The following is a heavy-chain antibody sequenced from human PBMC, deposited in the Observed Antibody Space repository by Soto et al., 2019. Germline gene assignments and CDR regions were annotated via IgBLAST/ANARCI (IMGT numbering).Heavy chain of an antibody. CDR3: AKGRVGTDARIRGMVV. Sequence: GGSLRLSCAASGFTLSSYVINWIRQALGKGLEWVAVISYDGNHKYYADAVEGRFTISRDISKNTLYLQMNSLRAEDTAVYYCAKGRVGTDARIRGMVVWGQGPTVTV. J-gene: IGHJ6*02. CDR2: ISYDGNHK. D-gene: IGHD1-1*01. CDR1: GFTLSSYV. V-gene: IGHV3-30*18.